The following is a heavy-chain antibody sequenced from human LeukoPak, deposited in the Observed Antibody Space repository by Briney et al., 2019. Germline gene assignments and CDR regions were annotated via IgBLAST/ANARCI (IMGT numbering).Heavy chain of an antibody. J-gene: IGHJ3*02. Sequence: TAGGSLRLSCAASGFTFSSYEMNWVRQAPGKGLEWIGSIYYSGSTYYNPSLKSRVTISVDTSKNQFSLKLSSVTAADTAVYYCASYYDSSGYYPNDAFDIWGQGTMVTVSS. CDR2: IYYSGST. CDR3: ASYYDSSGYYPNDAFDI. V-gene: IGHV4-39*07. D-gene: IGHD3-22*01. CDR1: GFTFSSYE.